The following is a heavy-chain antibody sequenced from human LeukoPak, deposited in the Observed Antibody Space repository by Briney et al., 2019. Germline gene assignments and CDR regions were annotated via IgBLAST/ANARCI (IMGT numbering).Heavy chain of an antibody. CDR3: ASLYSGSYDTGSFDYFNY. V-gene: IGHV4-59*01. CDR2: MYYSGST. D-gene: IGHD1-26*01. J-gene: IGHJ4*02. CDR1: GVSISSYY. Sequence: SETLSLTCTVSGVSISSYYWSWIRQPPGKGLEWIGYMYYSGSTNYNPSLKSRVTISVDTSKNQFSLKLSSVTAADTAVYYCASLYSGSYDTGSFDYFNYWGQGTLVTVSS.